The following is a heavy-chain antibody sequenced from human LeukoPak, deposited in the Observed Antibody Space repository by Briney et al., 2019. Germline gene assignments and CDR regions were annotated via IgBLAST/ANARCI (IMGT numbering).Heavy chain of an antibody. CDR3: ARYSGSKYYFDY. D-gene: IGHD1-26*01. Sequence: ASVTVSFKASVYTFTSYGISWVRQAPGQGREGMGWISAYNGNTNYAQKLQGRVTMTTDTSTSTAYMELRSLRSDDTAVYYCARYSGSKYYFDYWGQGTLVTVSS. V-gene: IGHV1-18*01. CDR1: VYTFTSYG. CDR2: ISAYNGNT. J-gene: IGHJ4*02.